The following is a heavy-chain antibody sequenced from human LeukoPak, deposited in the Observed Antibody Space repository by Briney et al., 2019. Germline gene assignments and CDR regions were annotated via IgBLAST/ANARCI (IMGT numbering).Heavy chain of an antibody. J-gene: IGHJ5*02. V-gene: IGHV4-39*01. D-gene: IGHD3-22*01. Sequence: PSETLSLTCTVSGGSISSSIYYWGWIRQPPGRGLEWIGSIYYSGSTYYNPSLKSRVTISVDTSKNQFSLKLSSVTAADTAVYYCARQRPPYDSSGYTNWFDPWGQGTLVTVSS. CDR2: IYYSGST. CDR1: GGSISSSIYY. CDR3: ARQRPPYDSSGYTNWFDP.